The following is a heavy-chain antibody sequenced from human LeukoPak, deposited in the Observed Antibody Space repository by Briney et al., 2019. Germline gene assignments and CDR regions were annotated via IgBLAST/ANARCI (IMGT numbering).Heavy chain of an antibody. J-gene: IGHJ4*02. V-gene: IGHV4-34*01. CDR2: INHSGST. CDR3: ARRCGSTSCYRPGWMDY. CDR1: GGSFSGYY. D-gene: IGHD2-2*01. Sequence: PSETLSLTCAVYGGSFSGYYWSWIRQPPGKGLEWIGEINHSGSTNYNPSLKSRVTISVDTSKNQFSLKLSSVTAADTAVYYCARRCGSTSCYRPGWMDYWGQGTLVTVSS.